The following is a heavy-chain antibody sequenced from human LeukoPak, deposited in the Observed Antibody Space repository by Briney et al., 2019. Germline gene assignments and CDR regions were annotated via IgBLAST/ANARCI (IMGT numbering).Heavy chain of an antibody. V-gene: IGHV3-30-3*01. Sequence: PGGSLRLSCAASGFTFSNYPMHWVRQAPGKGLEWVALISYDGSIKYYSDSAKGRFTISRDSSKNTLYLQMNSLRAEDTAVYYCARDEAPYSSSWYFDYWGQGTLVTVSS. CDR2: ISYDGSIK. CDR3: ARDEAPYSSSWYFDY. J-gene: IGHJ4*02. CDR1: GFTFSNYP. D-gene: IGHD6-13*01.